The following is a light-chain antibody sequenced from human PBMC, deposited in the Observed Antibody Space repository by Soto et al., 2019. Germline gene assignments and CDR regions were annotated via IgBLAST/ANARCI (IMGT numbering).Light chain of an antibody. V-gene: IGKV3-15*01. Sequence: EIVMTQSPATLSVSPGERATLSCRASQSVSSNLAWYQQKPGQAPRLLIYGASTRATGTPARFSGSGSGTEFTLTISSLQSADFAVYYCQQYYNWLGTFGQGTKVELK. CDR1: QSVSSN. CDR3: QQYYNWLGT. CDR2: GAS. J-gene: IGKJ1*01.